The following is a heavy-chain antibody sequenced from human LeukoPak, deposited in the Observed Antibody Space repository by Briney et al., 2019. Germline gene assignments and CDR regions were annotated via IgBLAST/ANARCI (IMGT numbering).Heavy chain of an antibody. CDR3: ASPSLWFGIRT. CDR2: ISSSGSTI. D-gene: IGHD3-10*01. V-gene: IGHV3-11*04. Sequence: TGGSLRLSCAASGFTFSDYYMSWIRQAPGKGLEWVSYISSSGSTIYYADSVKGRFTISRDNAKNSLYLQMNSLRAEGTAVYYCASPSLWFGIRTWGQGTLVTVSS. CDR1: GFTFSDYY. J-gene: IGHJ5*02.